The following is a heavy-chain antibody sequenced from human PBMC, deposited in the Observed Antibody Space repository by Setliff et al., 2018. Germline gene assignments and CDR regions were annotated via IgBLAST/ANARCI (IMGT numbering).Heavy chain of an antibody. CDR2: ISAAGGDA. CDR1: GYIFTSNA. Sequence: ASVKVSCKASGYIFTSNAIHWVRQAPGQRLEWMGWISAAGGDAKYSQKSQDRVTITRDTSATTAYIGLSSLRSEDTAVYYCARARGSGARAFDIWGQGTMVTV. V-gene: IGHV1-3*01. D-gene: IGHD1-26*01. J-gene: IGHJ3*02. CDR3: ARARGSGARAFDI.